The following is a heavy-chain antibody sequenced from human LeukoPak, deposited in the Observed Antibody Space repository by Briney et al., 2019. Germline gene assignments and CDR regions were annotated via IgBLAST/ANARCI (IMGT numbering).Heavy chain of an antibody. CDR1: GFTFSFYG. J-gene: IGHJ4*02. Sequence: GESLRLSCATSGFTFSFYGMHWFRQAPGKGLEWVAFIQYDGSFKFYADSVQGRFSISRDNSKNTLFLQMNSLRADDTAVYYCAKTSDQLLYSKFDFWGQGTLVTVSS. CDR3: AKTSDQLLYSKFDF. V-gene: IGHV3-30*02. D-gene: IGHD2-2*02. CDR2: IQYDGSFK.